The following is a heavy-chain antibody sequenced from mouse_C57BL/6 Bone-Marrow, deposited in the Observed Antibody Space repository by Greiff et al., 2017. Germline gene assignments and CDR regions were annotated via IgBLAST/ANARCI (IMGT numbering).Heavy chain of an antibody. CDR2: IYPGSGST. J-gene: IGHJ4*01. V-gene: IGHV1-55*01. Sequence: QVQLQQPGAELVKPGASVQMSCKASGYTFTSYWITWVKQRPGQGLEWIGDIYPGSGSTNNNEQFKSKATLTVTTSSSTAYMQPSSLTSEASAVYYCASVIYYDYGERGCYAMDYWGQGTSVTVSS. CDR3: ASVIYYDYGERGCYAMDY. D-gene: IGHD2-4*01. CDR1: GYTFTSYW.